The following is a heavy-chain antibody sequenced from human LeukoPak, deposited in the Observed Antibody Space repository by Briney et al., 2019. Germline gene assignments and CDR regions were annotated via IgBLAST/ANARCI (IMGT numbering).Heavy chain of an antibody. Sequence: PGGSLRLSCAASGFMFSSSVMHWVRQAPGKGLEWVALIWHDGTDIYYTDSLKCRFTISRDNSKNTLFLQMDSLRTEDTAVYYCAKDHLVREVMAAWGQGSLATVSS. CDR1: GFMFSSSV. J-gene: IGHJ5*02. CDR2: IWHDGTDI. D-gene: IGHD3-10*01. V-gene: IGHV3-33*03. CDR3: AKDHLVREVMAA.